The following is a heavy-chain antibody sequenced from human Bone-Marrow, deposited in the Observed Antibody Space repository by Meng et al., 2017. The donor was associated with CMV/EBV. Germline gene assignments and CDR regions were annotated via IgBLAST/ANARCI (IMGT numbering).Heavy chain of an antibody. Sequence: GGSLRLSCAASGFTFSSYGMHWVRQAPGKGLEWVAFIRYDGSNKYYADSVKGRFTISRDNSKNTLYLQMNSLRAEDTAVYYCAKGSYCSSTSCYRGAFDIWAQGTMVTVPS. CDR1: GFTFSSYG. D-gene: IGHD2-2*02. CDR2: IRYDGSNK. CDR3: AKGSYCSSTSCYRGAFDI. J-gene: IGHJ3*02. V-gene: IGHV3-30*02.